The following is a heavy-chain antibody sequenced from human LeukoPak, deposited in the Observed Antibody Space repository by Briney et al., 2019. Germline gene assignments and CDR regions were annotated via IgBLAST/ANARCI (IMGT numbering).Heavy chain of an antibody. CDR1: GFTFSSYG. CDR2: IRYDGSNK. D-gene: IGHD3-3*01. CDR3: ARAVLRFLEWSVSINYFDY. V-gene: IGHV3-30*02. Sequence: PGGSLRLSCAASGFTFSSYGMHWVRQAPGKGLEWVAFIRYDGSNKYYADSVKGRFTISRDNSKNTLYLQMNSLRAEDTAVYYCARAVLRFLEWSVSINYFDYWGQGTLVTVSS. J-gene: IGHJ4*02.